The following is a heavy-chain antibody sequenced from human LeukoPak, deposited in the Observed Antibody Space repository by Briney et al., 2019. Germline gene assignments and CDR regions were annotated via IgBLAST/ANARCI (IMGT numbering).Heavy chain of an antibody. CDR2: INHSGST. CDR1: GGSFSGYH. Sequence: SETLSLTCAVYGGSFSGYHWSWIRQPPGKGLEWIGEINHSGSTNYNPSLKSRVTISVDTSKNQFSLKLSSVTAADTAVYYCASWKGTCIDIWGQGTMVTVSS. J-gene: IGHJ3*02. CDR3: ASWKGTCIDI. V-gene: IGHV4-34*01. D-gene: IGHD1-1*01.